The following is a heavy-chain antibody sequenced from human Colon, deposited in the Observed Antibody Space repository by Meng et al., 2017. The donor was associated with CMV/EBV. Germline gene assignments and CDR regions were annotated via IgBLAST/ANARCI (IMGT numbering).Heavy chain of an antibody. CDR2: INRDGSEK. J-gene: IGHJ4*02. CDR3: AKGQGIIYD. CDR1: GFNFSFFW. V-gene: IGHV3-7*01. D-gene: IGHD5/OR15-5a*01. Sequence: GESLKISCVASGFNFSFFWMSWVRQAPGKGLEWVANINRDGSEKNYLDSVKGRFTVSRDNAKNSLYLQMNSLRADDMAVYYCAKGQGIIYDWGQGTLVTVSS.